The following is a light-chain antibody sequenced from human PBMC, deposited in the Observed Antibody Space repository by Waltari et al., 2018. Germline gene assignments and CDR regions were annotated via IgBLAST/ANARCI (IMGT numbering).Light chain of an antibody. Sequence: SSLLTQPPSVSVAPGETAKITCGGNNIGGKSVHWYQQKPGQAPVLVIFDDSDRPSGIPERFSGSNSGNTATLTITRVEAGDEADYYCQVWDNSSDPYVVFGGGTKLTVL. CDR2: DDS. CDR1: NIGGKS. CDR3: QVWDNSSDPYVV. V-gene: IGLV3-21*04. J-gene: IGLJ2*01.